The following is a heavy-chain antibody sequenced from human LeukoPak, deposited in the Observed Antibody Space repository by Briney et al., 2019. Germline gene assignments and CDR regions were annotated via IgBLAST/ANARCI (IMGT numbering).Heavy chain of an antibody. D-gene: IGHD1-14*01. CDR3: AREVWGPEY. V-gene: IGHV3-7*01. J-gene: IGHJ4*02. CDR2: IKQDGSDK. CDR1: GFTFTKYW. Sequence: GDSLRLSCAASGFTFTKYWMTWVRQAPGKGLEWVGNIKQDGSDKNYMDSVKGRFTISRDNTKNSVYLQMSSLRAEDTAVYYCAREVWGPEYWGQGSLVTVSS.